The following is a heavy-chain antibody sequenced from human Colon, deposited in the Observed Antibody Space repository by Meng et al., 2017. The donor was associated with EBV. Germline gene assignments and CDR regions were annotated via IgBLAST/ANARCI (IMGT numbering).Heavy chain of an antibody. CDR2: VDHTGST. Sequence: VRLQEPGPVLVKPSGARSLTCAVSGGSISSSPWWTWVRQPPGKGLEWIGEVDHTGSTKYNPSLKSRLTISVDKSKNQFSLNLTSVTAADTAVYYCARVWQSLTAFFDSWGQGTLVTVSS. CDR1: GGSISSSPW. D-gene: IGHD2-21*01. J-gene: IGHJ4*02. V-gene: IGHV4-4*02. CDR3: ARVWQSLTAFFDS.